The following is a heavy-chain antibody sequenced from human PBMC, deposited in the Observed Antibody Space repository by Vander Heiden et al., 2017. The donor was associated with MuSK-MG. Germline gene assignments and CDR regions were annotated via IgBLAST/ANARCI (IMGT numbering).Heavy chain of an antibody. J-gene: IGHJ5*02. V-gene: IGHV3-48*01. D-gene: IGHD3-22*01. Sequence: EVQLVASGGPLVQPGRTLRPSCAASGSTCSSYSLNWVRQGPGKGLEWVSYISSSSSTIYYADSVKGRFTISRDNAKNSLYLQMNSLRAEDTAVYYCARTTYYYDSSGYYLSWFDPWGQGTLVTVSS. CDR2: ISSSSSTI. CDR1: GSTCSSYS. CDR3: ARTTYYYDSSGYYLSWFDP.